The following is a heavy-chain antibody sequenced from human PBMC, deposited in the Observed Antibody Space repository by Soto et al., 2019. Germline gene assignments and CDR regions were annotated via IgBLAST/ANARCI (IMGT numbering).Heavy chain of an antibody. CDR3: ARYDFWSGYYYFDY. J-gene: IGHJ4*01. CDR2: IYYSGST. V-gene: IGHV4-59*01. Sequence: ETPSRTYTVSGCSISSYYWSWIRPTPGKGLEWSWYIYYSGSTNYSPSLKSRVTISVDTSKNQFSLKLSSVTAADTAVYYCARYDFWSGYYYFDYWGHGTLGTVSS. CDR1: GCSISSYY. D-gene: IGHD3-3*01.